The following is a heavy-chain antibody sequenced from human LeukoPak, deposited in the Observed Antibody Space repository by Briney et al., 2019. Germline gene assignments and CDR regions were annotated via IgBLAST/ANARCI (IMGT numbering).Heavy chain of an antibody. CDR1: GFTFSSYW. D-gene: IGHD4-17*01. V-gene: IGHV4-4*07. J-gene: IGHJ4*02. CDR2: IYTSGST. CDR3: ARDGKDGDLDY. Sequence: PGGSLRLSCAASGFTFSSYWMSWIRQPAGKGLEWIGRIYTSGSTNYNPSLKSRVTMSVDTSKNQFSLKLSSVTAADTAVYYCARDGKDGDLDYWGQGTLVTVSS.